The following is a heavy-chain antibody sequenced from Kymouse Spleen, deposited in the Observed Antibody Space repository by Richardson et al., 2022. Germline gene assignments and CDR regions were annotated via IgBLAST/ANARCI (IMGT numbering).Heavy chain of an antibody. V-gene: IGHV3-21*03. D-gene: IGHD6-13*01. CDR1: GFTFSSYS. CDR2: ISSSSSYI. CDR3: ARDQDSSSWYGLGTTNYYGMDV. Sequence: EVQLVESGGGLVKPGGSLRLSCAASGFTFSSYSMNWVRQAPGKGLEWVSSISSSSSYIYYADSVKGRFTISRDNAKNSLYLQMNSLRAEDTAVYYCARDQDSSSWYGLGTTNYYGMDVWGQGTTVTVSS. J-gene: IGHJ6*02.